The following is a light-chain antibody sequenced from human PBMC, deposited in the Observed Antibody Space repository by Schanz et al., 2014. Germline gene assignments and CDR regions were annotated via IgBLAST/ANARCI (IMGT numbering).Light chain of an antibody. V-gene: IGKV3-15*01. Sequence: EIVMTQSPATLSVSPGERATLSCRASQSVSSNLAWYQQKPGQAPRLLIYGTSTRATGIPTRFSGSGSGTEFTLTISSLQSEDFAVYYCQQCISWPWTFGQGTKVEIK. CDR1: QSVSSN. J-gene: IGKJ1*01. CDR2: GTS. CDR3: QQCISWPWT.